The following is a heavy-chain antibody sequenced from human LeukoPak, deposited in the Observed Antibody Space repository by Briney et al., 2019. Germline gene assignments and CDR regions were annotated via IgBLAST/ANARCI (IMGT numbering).Heavy chain of an antibody. J-gene: IGHJ4*02. CDR2: IGATGVST. CDR3: AKDQGGYSAYGHLDY. CDR1: GFTFSSYA. V-gene: IGHV3-23*01. Sequence: GGSLRLSCAASGFTFSSYAMSWVRQAPGKGLEWVSGIGATGVSTFYGDSVKGRFTMSRDNSKNTLYLRMDSLRAEDTAVYYCAKDQGGYSAYGHLDYWGQRTLVTVSS. D-gene: IGHD5-12*01.